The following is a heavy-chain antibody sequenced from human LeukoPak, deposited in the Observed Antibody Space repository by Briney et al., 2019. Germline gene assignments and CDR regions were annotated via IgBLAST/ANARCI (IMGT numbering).Heavy chain of an antibody. V-gene: IGHV3-30*18. CDR1: GFTFSSYG. CDR3: AKDDSSGYYGH. J-gene: IGHJ4*02. D-gene: IGHD3-22*01. CDR2: ISYDGSNK. Sequence: GGSLRLSCAASGFTFSSYGMHWVRQAPGKGLEWVAVISYDGSNKYYTDSVKGRFTISRDNSKNTLYLQMNSLRAEDTAVYYCAKDDSSGYYGHWGQGTLVTVSS.